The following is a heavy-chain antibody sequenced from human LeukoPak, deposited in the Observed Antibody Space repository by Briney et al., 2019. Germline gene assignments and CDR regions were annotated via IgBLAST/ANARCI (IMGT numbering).Heavy chain of an antibody. CDR3: ARGYSSGWYPAY. J-gene: IGHJ4*02. D-gene: IGHD6-19*01. CDR2: INAGNGNT. V-gene: IGHV1-3*01. CDR1: GYTFTSYA. Sequence: ASVKVSCKASGYTFTSYAMHWVRQAPGQRLEWMGWINAGNGNTKYSQKFQGRVTITRDTSASTAYIELSSLRSEDTAVYYCARGYSSGWYPAYWGQGTLVTVSS.